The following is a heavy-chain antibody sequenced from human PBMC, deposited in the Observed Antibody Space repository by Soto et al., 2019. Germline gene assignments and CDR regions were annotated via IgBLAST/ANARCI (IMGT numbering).Heavy chain of an antibody. D-gene: IGHD3-9*01. CDR3: ARLRYFDWLLSSSDAFDI. CDR1: GYTFTSYD. J-gene: IGHJ3*02. Sequence: ASVKVSCKASGYTFTSYDINWVRQATGQGLEWMGWMNSNSGNTGYAQKFQGRVTMTRNTSISTAYMELSSLGSEDTAVYYCARLRYFDWLLSSSDAFDIWGQGTMVTVSS. CDR2: MNSNSGNT. V-gene: IGHV1-8*01.